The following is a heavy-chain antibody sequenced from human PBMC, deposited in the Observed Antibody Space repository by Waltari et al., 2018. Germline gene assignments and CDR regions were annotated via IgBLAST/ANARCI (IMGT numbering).Heavy chain of an antibody. CDR2: IWYDGSNK. CDR3: AKDRGTGLRYFDW. J-gene: IGHJ4*02. V-gene: IGHV3-30*02. CDR1: GFALSSYG. Sequence: QVQLVESGGGVVQPGGSLRLSCAASGFALSSYGMHWVRQAPGKGLEWVAVIWYDGSNKYYADSVKGRFTISRDNSKNTLYLQMNSLRAEDTAMYYCAKDRGTGLRYFDWWGQGTLVTVSS. D-gene: IGHD3-9*01.